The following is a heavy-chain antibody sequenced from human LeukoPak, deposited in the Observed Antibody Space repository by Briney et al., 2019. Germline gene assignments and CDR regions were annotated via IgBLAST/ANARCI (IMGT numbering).Heavy chain of an antibody. J-gene: IGHJ3*02. Sequence: SETLSLTCTVSGGFISSYYWSCIRQPPGKGLEWIGYIYYSGSTNYNPSLKSRVTISVDTSKNQFSLKLSSVTAADTAVYYCARLGQQQDAFDIWGQGTMVTVSS. CDR1: GGFISSYY. CDR3: ARLGQQQDAFDI. CDR2: IYYSGST. D-gene: IGHD6-13*01. V-gene: IGHV4-59*01.